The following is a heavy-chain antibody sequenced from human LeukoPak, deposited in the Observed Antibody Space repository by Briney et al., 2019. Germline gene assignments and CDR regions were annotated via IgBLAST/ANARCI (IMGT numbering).Heavy chain of an antibody. J-gene: IGHJ6*03. CDR3: AKDSWNSGWFSGDFYYYYYMGV. V-gene: IGHV1-2*02. Sequence: ASVKVSCKASGYTFTGYYMHWVRQAPGQGLEWMGWINPNSGGTNYAQKFQGRATMTRDTSISTAYMELSRLRSDDKAVYYCAKDSWNSGWFSGDFYYYYYMGVWGKGTTVTVSS. D-gene: IGHD6-19*01. CDR2: INPNSGGT. CDR1: GYTFTGYY.